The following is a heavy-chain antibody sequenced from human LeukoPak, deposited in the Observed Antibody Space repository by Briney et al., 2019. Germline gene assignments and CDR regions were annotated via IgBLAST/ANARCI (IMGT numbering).Heavy chain of an antibody. CDR2: IWYDGSNK. CDR1: GFTFSSYG. CDR3: ARSYDGYSSGWYWIDFDY. V-gene: IGHV3-33*01. D-gene: IGHD6-19*01. Sequence: PGGSLRLSCAASGFTFSSYGMHWVRQAPGKGLEWVAVIWYDGSNKYYADSVKGRFTISRDNSKNTLYLQMNSLRAEDTAVYYCARSYDGYSSGWYWIDFDYWGQGTLVTVSS. J-gene: IGHJ4*02.